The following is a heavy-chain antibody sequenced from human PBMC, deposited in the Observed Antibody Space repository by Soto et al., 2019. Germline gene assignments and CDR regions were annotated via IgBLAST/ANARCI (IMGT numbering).Heavy chain of an antibody. CDR1: GGTFSSYT. CDR3: AEGGAARESHYYYYYMDV. D-gene: IGHD6-25*01. Sequence: ASVKVSCKASGGTFSSYTISWVRQAPGQGLEWMGRIIPILGIANYAQKFQGRVTITADKSTSTAYMELSSLRSEDTAVYYCAEGGAARESHYYYYYMDVWGKGTTVTVSS. V-gene: IGHV1-69*02. J-gene: IGHJ6*03. CDR2: IIPILGIA.